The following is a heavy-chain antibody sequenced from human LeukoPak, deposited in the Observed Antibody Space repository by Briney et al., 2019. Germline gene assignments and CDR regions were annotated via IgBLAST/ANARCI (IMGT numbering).Heavy chain of an antibody. J-gene: IGHJ6*03. CDR3: ARGPWYDFWSGYPPTPYYMDV. Sequence: SETLSLTCAVYGGSFSGYYWSWIRQPPGKGLEWIGEINHSGSTNYNPSLTSRVTISVDTSKNQFSLKLSSVTAGDTAVYYCARGPWYDFWSGYPPTPYYMDVWGKGTTVTVSS. CDR1: GGSFSGYY. D-gene: IGHD3-3*01. V-gene: IGHV4-34*01. CDR2: INHSGST.